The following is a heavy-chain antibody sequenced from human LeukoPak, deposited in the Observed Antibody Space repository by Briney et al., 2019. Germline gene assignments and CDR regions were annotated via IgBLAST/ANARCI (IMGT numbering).Heavy chain of an antibody. Sequence: SETLSLTCAVYGGSFSGYYWSWIRQPPGKGLEWIGEINHSGSTNYNPSLKSRVTISVDTSKNQFSLKLSSVTAADTAVYYCATSAKGDDYWGQGTLVTVSS. CDR3: ATSAKGDDY. V-gene: IGHV4-34*01. CDR2: INHSGST. CDR1: GGSFSGYY. J-gene: IGHJ4*02. D-gene: IGHD5-18*01.